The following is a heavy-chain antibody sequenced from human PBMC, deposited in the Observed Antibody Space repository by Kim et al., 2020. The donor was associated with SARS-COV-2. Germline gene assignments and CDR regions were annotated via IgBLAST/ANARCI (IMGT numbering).Heavy chain of an antibody. V-gene: IGHV4-34*01. Sequence: SETLSLTCAVYGGSFSGYYWSWIRQPPGKGLEWIGEIDHSGSTNYNPSLKSRVTISVDTSKNQFSLKLSSVTAADTAVYYCARGRIVRGGSGSYYYYYYG. J-gene: IGHJ6*01. D-gene: IGHD3-10*01. CDR2: IDHSGST. CDR1: GGSFSGYY. CDR3: ARGRIVRGGSGSYYYYYYG.